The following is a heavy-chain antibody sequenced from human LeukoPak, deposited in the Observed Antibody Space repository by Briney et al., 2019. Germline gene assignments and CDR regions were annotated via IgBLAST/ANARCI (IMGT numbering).Heavy chain of an antibody. CDR3: ARADYDILTSFQH. CDR1: GYTFTGYY. D-gene: IGHD3-9*01. CDR2: INPNSGGT. J-gene: IGHJ1*01. V-gene: IGHV1-2*02. Sequence: GASVKVSCKASGYTFTGYYMHWVRQAPGQGLEWMGWINPNSGGTNYAQKLQGRVTMTTDTSTSTAYMELRSLRSDDTAVYYCARADYDILTSFQHWGQGTLVTVSS.